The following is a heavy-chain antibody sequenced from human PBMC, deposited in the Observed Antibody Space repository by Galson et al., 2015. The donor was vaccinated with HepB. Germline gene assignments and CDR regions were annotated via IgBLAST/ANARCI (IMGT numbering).Heavy chain of an antibody. V-gene: IGHV4-4*02. CDR3: ARVSSSWYRYFDY. CDR2: IYHSGST. D-gene: IGHD6-13*01. CDR1: GGSISSSNW. Sequence: TLSLTCAVSGGSISSSNWWSWVRQPPGKGLEWIGEIYHSGSTNYNPSLKSRVTISVDKSKNQFSLKLSSVTAADTAVYYCARVSSSWYRYFDYWGQGTLVTVSS. J-gene: IGHJ4*02.